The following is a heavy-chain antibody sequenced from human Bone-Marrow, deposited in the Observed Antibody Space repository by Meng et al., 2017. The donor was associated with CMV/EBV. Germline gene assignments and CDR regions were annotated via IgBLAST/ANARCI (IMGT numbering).Heavy chain of an antibody. D-gene: IGHD2-2*01. CDR2: IYPGDSDT. J-gene: IGHJ4*02. V-gene: IGHV5-51*01. CDR3: ARLRAVPAACDY. Sequence: KVSCKGSGYSFTSYWIGWVRQMPGKGLEWMGIIYPGDSDTRYSPSFQGQVTISADKSISTAYLQWSSLKASDTAMYYCARLRAVPAACDYWGQGTLVTFYS. CDR1: GYSFTSYW.